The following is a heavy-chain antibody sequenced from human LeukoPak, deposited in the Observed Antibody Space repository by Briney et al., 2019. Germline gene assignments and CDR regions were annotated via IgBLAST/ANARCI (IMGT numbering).Heavy chain of an antibody. D-gene: IGHD1-26*01. CDR3: AKVGSTWLLYFDY. CDR2: ISYDGSNK. J-gene: IGHJ4*02. Sequence: GGSLRLSCAASGFTFSSYGMHWVRQAPGKGLEWVAVISYDGSNKYYADSVKGRFTISRDNSKNTLYLQMNSLRAEDTAVYYCAKVGSTWLLYFDYWGQGTLVTVSS. CDR1: GFTFSSYG. V-gene: IGHV3-30*18.